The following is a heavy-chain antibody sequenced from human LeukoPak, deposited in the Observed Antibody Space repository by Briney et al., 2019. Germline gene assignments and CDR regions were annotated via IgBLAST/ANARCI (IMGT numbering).Heavy chain of an antibody. D-gene: IGHD6-19*01. Sequence: GGSLRLSCAASGFTFSSYAMSWVRQAPGKGLEWVSYISSSSSYTNYADSVKGRFTISRDNAKNSLYLQMNSLRAEDTAVYYCARGAVTVAGPAEYFQHWGQGTLVTVSS. V-gene: IGHV3-11*05. J-gene: IGHJ1*01. CDR2: ISSSSSYT. CDR1: GFTFSSYA. CDR3: ARGAVTVAGPAEYFQH.